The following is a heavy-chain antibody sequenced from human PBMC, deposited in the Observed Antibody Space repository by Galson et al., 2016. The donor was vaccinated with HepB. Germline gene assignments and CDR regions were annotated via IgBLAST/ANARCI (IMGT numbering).Heavy chain of an antibody. J-gene: IGHJ4*02. Sequence: SETLSLTCTVSSGSISSNKYYWGWVRQPPGKGLEWIGSIYDSETTYCNLSLKGRFTISRDDSKSTLYLQINSLRAEDTAVYYCARPYCTGGVCPNYFDFWGLGTLVTVSS. CDR2: IYDSETT. CDR1: SGSISSNKYY. D-gene: IGHD2-8*02. V-gene: IGHV4-39*02. CDR3: ARPYCTGGVCPNYFDF.